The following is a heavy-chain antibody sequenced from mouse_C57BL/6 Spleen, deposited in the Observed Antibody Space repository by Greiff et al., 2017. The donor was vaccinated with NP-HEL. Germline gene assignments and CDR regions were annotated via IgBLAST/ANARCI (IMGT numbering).Heavy chain of an antibody. V-gene: IGHV1-82*01. CDR1: GYAFSSSW. CDR3: ARELDTTTVVAGNY. J-gene: IGHJ2*01. D-gene: IGHD1-1*01. CDR2: IYPGDGDT. Sequence: QVQLKQSGPELVKPGASVKISCKASGYAFSSSWMNWVKQRPGKGLEWIGRIYPGDGDTNYNGKFKGKATLTADKSSSTAYMQLSSLTSEDSAVYFCARELDTTTVVAGNYWGQGTTLTVSS.